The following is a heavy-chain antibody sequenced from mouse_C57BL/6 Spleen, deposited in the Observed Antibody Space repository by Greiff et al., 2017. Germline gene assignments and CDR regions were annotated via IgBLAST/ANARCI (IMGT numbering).Heavy chain of an antibody. V-gene: IGHV1-39*01. D-gene: IGHD4-1*01. CDR2: INPNYGTT. CDR1: GYSFTDYN. CDR3: AMAGTGTGGY. J-gene: IGHJ2*01. Sequence: EVQLQQSGPELVKPGASVKISCKASGYSFTDYNMNWVKQRNGKSLEWIGVINPNYGTTSYNQKFKGKATLTVDHSSSTAYMQLNSRASEDSAVYYCAMAGTGTGGYWGQGTTLTVSS.